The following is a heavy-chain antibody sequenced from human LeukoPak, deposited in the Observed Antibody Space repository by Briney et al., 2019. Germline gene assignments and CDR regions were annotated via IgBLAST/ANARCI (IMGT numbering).Heavy chain of an antibody. J-gene: IGHJ4*02. V-gene: IGHV5-51*01. D-gene: IGHD3-3*01. Sequence: GESLKISCKGSGYSFTSYWIGWVRQTPGKGLEWMGIIYPGDTDTRYSPSFQGQVTISADKSISTAYLQWSSLKASDTTMYYCARQRFVGTDRDFWSGYYDPFFDYWGQGTLVTVSS. CDR2: IYPGDTDT. CDR1: GYSFTSYW. CDR3: ARQRFVGTDRDFWSGYYDPFFDY.